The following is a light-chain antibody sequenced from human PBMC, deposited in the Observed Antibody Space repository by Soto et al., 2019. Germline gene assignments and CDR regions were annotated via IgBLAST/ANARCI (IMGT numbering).Light chain of an antibody. CDR1: QGISSY. V-gene: IGKV1-9*01. CDR2: AAS. Sequence: RLTQSPSSLSASVGDRVAITCRASQGISSYLAWYQKKPGKAPNLLIYAASTLQSGVPSRFSGSGSGTDFTLTISSLQPEDFATYYCQQLNTYPITFGQGTRLEIK. J-gene: IGKJ5*01. CDR3: QQLNTYPIT.